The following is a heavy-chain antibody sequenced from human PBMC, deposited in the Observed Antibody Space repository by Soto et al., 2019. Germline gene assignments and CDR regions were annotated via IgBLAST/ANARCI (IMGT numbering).Heavy chain of an antibody. Sequence: GGSLRLSCAASGFTFSSYWMSWVRQAPGKGLEWVANIKQDGSEKYYVDSVKGRFTISRDNAKNSLYLQMNSLRAEDTAVYDCARALTASPTWPFDYWGQGTLVTVSS. V-gene: IGHV3-7*03. CDR2: IKQDGSEK. CDR3: ARALTASPTWPFDY. D-gene: IGHD1-20*01. CDR1: GFTFSSYW. J-gene: IGHJ4*02.